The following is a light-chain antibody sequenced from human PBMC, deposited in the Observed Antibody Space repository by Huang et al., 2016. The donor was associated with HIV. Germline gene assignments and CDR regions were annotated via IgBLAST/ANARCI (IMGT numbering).Light chain of an antibody. CDR1: QSVSRN. J-gene: IGKJ2*01. V-gene: IGKV3D-15*01. CDR2: GAS. CDR3: QQYHNWPT. Sequence: EMVMTQSPVTLSVSPGERATLSCRASQSVSRNLAWYQQKPGQVPRLLMYGASTRATGIPARFSGSGSGTEFTLTISSLESEDFGVYYCQQYHNWPTFGQGTKLESK.